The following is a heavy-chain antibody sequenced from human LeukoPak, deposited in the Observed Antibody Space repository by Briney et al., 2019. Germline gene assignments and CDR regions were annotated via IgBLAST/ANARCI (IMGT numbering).Heavy chain of an antibody. J-gene: IGHJ6*03. D-gene: IGHD6-13*01. CDR1: GFTVSSNY. V-gene: IGHV3-53*05. Sequence: GGSLRLSCAASGFTVSSNYMNWVRQAPGKGLEWVSVIYSGGSTYYADSVKGRFTISRDNSKNSLYLQMNSLRAEDTALYYCATFGIAAAGTSPMDVWGKGTTVTVSS. CDR2: IYSGGST. CDR3: ATFGIAAAGTSPMDV.